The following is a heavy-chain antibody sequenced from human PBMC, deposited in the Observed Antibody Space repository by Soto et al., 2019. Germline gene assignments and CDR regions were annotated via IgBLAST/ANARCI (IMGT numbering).Heavy chain of an antibody. D-gene: IGHD2-2*01. J-gene: IGHJ5*02. CDR2: IYPGDSDT. CDR3: ARQDCSSTSCYGSRGWLDP. Sequence: GESLKISCKGSGYSFTSYWIGWVRQMPGKGLEWMGIIYPGDSDTRYSPSLQGQVTISADKSISTAYLQWSSLKASDTAMYYCARQDCSSTSCYGSRGWLDPSGQGTMVTVYS. V-gene: IGHV5-51*01. CDR1: GYSFTSYW.